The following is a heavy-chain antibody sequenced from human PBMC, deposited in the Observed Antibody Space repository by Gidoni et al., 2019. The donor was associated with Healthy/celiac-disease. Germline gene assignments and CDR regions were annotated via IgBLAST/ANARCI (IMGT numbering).Heavy chain of an antibody. CDR3: ARSMVRGVISSYGMDV. V-gene: IGHV5-51*01. D-gene: IGHD3-10*01. CDR1: GNSFTSYW. Sequence: EVQLVQSGAEVKKPGESLKISCKGSGNSFTSYWIGWVRQMPGKGLEWMGLIYPGDSDTRYSPSFQGQVTISADKSISTAYLQWSILKASDTSMYYCARSMVRGVISSYGMDVWGQGTTVTVSS. J-gene: IGHJ6*02. CDR2: IYPGDSDT.